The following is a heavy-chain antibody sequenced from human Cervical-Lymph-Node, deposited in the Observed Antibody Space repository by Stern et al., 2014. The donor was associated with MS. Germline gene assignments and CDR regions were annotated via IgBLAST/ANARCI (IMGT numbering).Heavy chain of an antibody. CDR3: ARSDRLWGSFDY. J-gene: IGHJ4*02. V-gene: IGHV4-31*03. D-gene: IGHD3-16*01. CDR1: GGSISTVGYY. Sequence: QLQLQQSGPGLVKPSQTLSLTCSVSGGSISTVGYYWTWIRQHPGQGLEWIGYSYHSGSTYYNPSLKRRASISVDTSKNQFSLNVTSVTAADTALYYCARSDRLWGSFDYWGQGTLVTVSS. CDR2: SYHSGST.